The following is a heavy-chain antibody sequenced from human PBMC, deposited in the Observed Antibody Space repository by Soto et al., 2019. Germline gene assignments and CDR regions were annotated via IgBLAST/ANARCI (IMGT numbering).Heavy chain of an antibody. J-gene: IGHJ6*02. V-gene: IGHV4-34*01. CDR1: GGSFSGYY. CDR2: INHSGST. CDR3: ARDRPASGWYYYYYGMDV. D-gene: IGHD6-19*01. Sequence: LEILSLTCAVYGGSFSGYYWSWIRQPPGRGLEWIGEINHSGSTNYNPSLKSRVTISVDTSKNQFSLKLSSVTAADTAVYYCARDRPASGWYYYYYGMDVWGQGTTVTVSS.